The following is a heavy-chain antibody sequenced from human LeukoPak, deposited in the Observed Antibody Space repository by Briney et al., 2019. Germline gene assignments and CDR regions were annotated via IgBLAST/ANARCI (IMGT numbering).Heavy chain of an antibody. V-gene: IGHV1-18*01. CDR3: ARARSRSGWYTGSFDY. J-gene: IGHJ4*02. Sequence: ASVKVSCKASGYTFTSYGISWVRQAPGQGLEWMGWISAYNGNTNYAQKLQGRVTMTTDTSTSTAYMELRSLRSDDTAVYYCARARSRSGWYTGSFDYWGQGTLVTVSS. CDR2: ISAYNGNT. D-gene: IGHD6-19*01. CDR1: GYTFTSYG.